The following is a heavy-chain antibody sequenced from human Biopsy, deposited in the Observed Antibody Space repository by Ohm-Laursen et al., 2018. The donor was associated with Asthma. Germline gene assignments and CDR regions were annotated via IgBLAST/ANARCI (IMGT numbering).Heavy chain of an antibody. D-gene: IGHD4-23*01. V-gene: IGHV3-30*03. CDR3: ARTHERWTSIQDDALDI. J-gene: IGHJ3*02. CDR2: ISYDGGNK. Sequence: SLRLSCAASGIIFSNYAIYWVRQAPGKGLEWVAVISYDGGNKFYGDSVKGRFTLSRDNSRNTLYLQMNSLRVEDTAIYYCARTHERWTSIQDDALDIWGQGTMVIVSS. CDR1: GIIFSNYA.